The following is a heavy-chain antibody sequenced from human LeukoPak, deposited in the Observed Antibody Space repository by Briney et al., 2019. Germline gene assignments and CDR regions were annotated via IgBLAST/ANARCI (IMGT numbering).Heavy chain of an antibody. Sequence: SETLSLTCTVSGGSISSYYWSWIRQPAGKGLEWIGRIYTSGSTNYNPSLKSRVTMSVDTSKNQFSLKLSSVTAADTAVYYCARGARGYSGYDSTHFDYWGQGTLVTVSS. CDR3: ARGARGYSGYDSTHFDY. CDR1: GGSISSYY. CDR2: IYTSGST. D-gene: IGHD5-12*01. V-gene: IGHV4-4*07. J-gene: IGHJ4*02.